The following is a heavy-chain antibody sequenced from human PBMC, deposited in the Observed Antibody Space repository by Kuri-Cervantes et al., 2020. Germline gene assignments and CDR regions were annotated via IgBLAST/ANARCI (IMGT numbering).Heavy chain of an antibody. Sequence: ASVKVSCKVSGYTLTELSMHWVRQAPGKGLEWMGGFDPEDGETIYAQKFQGRVTITADESTSTAYMELSSLRSEDTAVYYCARSEGGYYAGVDYWGQGTLVTVSS. CDR1: GYTLTELS. V-gene: IGHV1-24*01. J-gene: IGHJ4*02. D-gene: IGHD3-22*01. CDR2: FDPEDGET. CDR3: ARSEGGYYAGVDY.